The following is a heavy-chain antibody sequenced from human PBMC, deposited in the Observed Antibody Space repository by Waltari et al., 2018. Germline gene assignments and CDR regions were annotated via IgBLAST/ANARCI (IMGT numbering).Heavy chain of an antibody. D-gene: IGHD4-17*01. V-gene: IGHV4-59*11. Sequence: QVQLQESGPGLVKPSETLSLTCTVSGGSISSHYWSWIRQPPGKGLEWIGYIYYSGRTNYNPSLKSRVTISVDTSKNQFSLKLSSVTAADTAVYYCARALFGDYGDYWGQGTLVTVSS. CDR1: GGSISSHY. CDR3: ARALFGDYGDY. J-gene: IGHJ4*02. CDR2: IYYSGRT.